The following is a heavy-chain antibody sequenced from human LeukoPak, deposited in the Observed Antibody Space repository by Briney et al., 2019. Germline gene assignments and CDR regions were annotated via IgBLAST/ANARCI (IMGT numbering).Heavy chain of an antibody. Sequence: PGGSLRLSCAASGFTFGSYAMHWVRQAPGKGLEWVAVISYDGRNKYYTDSVKGRFPISRDNSKNTLYLQMNSLRAEDTAVYYCARNFNHFDYWGQGTLVTVSS. V-gene: IGHV3-30*04. D-gene: IGHD1-14*01. CDR1: GFTFGSYA. CDR3: ARNFNHFDY. CDR2: ISYDGRNK. J-gene: IGHJ4*02.